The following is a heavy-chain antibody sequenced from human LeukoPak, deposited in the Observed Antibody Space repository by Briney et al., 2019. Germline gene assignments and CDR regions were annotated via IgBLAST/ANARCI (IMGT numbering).Heavy chain of an antibody. Sequence: SETLSLTCTVSGGSISSGDYYWSWIRQPPGKGLEWIGYIYHSGSTYYNPSLKSRVTISVDRSKNQFSLKLSSVTAADTAVYYCARGAAMDWFDPWGQGTLVTVSS. CDR2: IYHSGST. D-gene: IGHD6-13*01. J-gene: IGHJ5*02. V-gene: IGHV4-30-2*01. CDR3: ARGAAMDWFDP. CDR1: GGSISSGDYY.